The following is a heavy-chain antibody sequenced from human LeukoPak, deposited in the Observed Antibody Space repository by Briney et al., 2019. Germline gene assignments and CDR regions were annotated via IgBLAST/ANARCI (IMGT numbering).Heavy chain of an antibody. D-gene: IGHD3-10*01. CDR1: GGSISSSNW. CDR3: ARTTMVRGTYYMDV. CDR2: IYHSGST. Sequence: SETLSLTCAVSGGSISSSNWWSWVRQPPGKGLEWIGKIYHSGSTNYNPSLKGQVTISVDKSKNQFSLKLSSVTAADTAVYYCARTTMVRGTYYMDVWGKGTTVTVSS. V-gene: IGHV4-4*02. J-gene: IGHJ6*03.